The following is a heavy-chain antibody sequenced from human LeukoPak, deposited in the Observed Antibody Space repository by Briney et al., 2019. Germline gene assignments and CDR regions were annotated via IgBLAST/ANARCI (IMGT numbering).Heavy chain of an antibody. CDR2: ISGSGGST. D-gene: IGHD4-11*01. CDR1: GFTFSSYA. Sequence: GGSLRLSCAASGFTFSSYAMSWVRQAPGKGLEWVSVISGSGGSTYYADSVKGRFTISRDNSKNTLYLQMNSLRVEDTAVYYCAKDSETSDDYSNYGGYFDYWGQGALVTVSS. J-gene: IGHJ4*02. CDR3: AKDSETSDDYSNYGGYFDY. V-gene: IGHV3-23*01.